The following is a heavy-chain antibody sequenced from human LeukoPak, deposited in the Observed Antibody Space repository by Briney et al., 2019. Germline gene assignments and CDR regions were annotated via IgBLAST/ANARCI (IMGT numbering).Heavy chain of an antibody. V-gene: IGHV4-39*07. CDR3: ARVRGTYYYDSSGYYHRANYYYYYYMDV. D-gene: IGHD3-22*01. Sequence: SETLSLTCTVSGGSISSSSYYWGWIRQPPGKGLEWIGSIYYSGSTYYNPSLKSRVTISVDTSKNQFSLKLSSVTAADTAVYYCARVRGTYYYDSSGYYHRANYYYYYYMDVWGKGTTVTVSS. CDR1: GGSISSSSYY. J-gene: IGHJ6*03. CDR2: IYYSGST.